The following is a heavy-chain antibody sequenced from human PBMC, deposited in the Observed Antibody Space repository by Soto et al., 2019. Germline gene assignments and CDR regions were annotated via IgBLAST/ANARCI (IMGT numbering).Heavy chain of an antibody. Sequence: QVQLVESGGGVVQPGRSLRLSCAASGFTFSSYGMHWVRQAPGKGLEWVAVISYDGSNKDYAESVKGRFTISRDNSKNTLYLQKNRLRAEVTAVYLCAKDFKVGPAASPWFDPWGQGPLVSVSS. D-gene: IGHD2-2*01. CDR3: AKDFKVGPAASPWFDP. V-gene: IGHV3-30*18. J-gene: IGHJ5*02. CDR1: GFTFSSYG. CDR2: ISYDGSNK.